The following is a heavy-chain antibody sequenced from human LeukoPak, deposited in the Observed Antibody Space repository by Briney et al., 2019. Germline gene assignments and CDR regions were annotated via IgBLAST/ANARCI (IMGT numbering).Heavy chain of an antibody. CDR3: ARGGVRAAADPYYYYGMDV. CDR2: INPSGGST. CDR1: GYTFTSYY. V-gene: IGHV1-46*01. Sequence: ASVTVSCKASGYTFTSYYMHWVRQAPGQGLEWMGIINPSGGSTSYAQKFQGRVTMTRDTSTSTVYMELSSLRSEDTAVYYCARGGVRAAADPYYYYGMDVWGKGTTVTVSS. J-gene: IGHJ6*04. D-gene: IGHD6-13*01.